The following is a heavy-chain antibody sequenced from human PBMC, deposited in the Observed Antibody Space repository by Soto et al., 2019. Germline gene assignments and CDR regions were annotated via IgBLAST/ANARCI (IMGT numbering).Heavy chain of an antibody. CDR2: IYYSGST. CDR1: GGSISSYY. J-gene: IGHJ4*02. CDR3: GRVSLWIRGLDS. D-gene: IGHD3-10*01. Sequence: SETLSLTCTVSGGSISSYYWSWIRQPPGKGLEWIGYIYYSGSTSYAQNFQGRVTMTRDTSTSTVYMELSRLRSEDTAVYYCGRVSLWIRGLDSWGQGTLVTVSS. V-gene: IGHV4-59*03.